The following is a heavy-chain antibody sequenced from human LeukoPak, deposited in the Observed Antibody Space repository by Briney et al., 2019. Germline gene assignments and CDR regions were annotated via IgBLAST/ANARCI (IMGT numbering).Heavy chain of an antibody. Sequence: GSPVKVSCKASGGTFSSYAISWVRQAPGQGLEWMGGIIPLFGTANYAQKFQGRVTITADKSTSTAYMELSSLRSEDTAVYYCAREGVTMVRGVIRSAEYFQHWGQGTLVTVSS. CDR1: GGTFSSYA. CDR2: IIPLFGTA. D-gene: IGHD3-10*01. J-gene: IGHJ1*01. CDR3: AREGVTMVRGVIRSAEYFQH. V-gene: IGHV1-69*06.